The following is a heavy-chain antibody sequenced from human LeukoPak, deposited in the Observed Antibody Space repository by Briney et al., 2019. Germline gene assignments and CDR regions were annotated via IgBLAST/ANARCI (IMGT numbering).Heavy chain of an antibody. CDR1: GFTFSSYR. CDR2: IKQDGSVK. D-gene: IGHD3-22*01. J-gene: IGHJ4*02. Sequence: GGSLRLSCAGSGFTFSSYRMSWVRQAPGKGLEWVANIKQDGSVKYNVASVKGRFTISRDNAKNSLYLQMNSLRAEDTAVYYCARGYYDSSGYYYGAYWGQGTLVTVSS. CDR3: ARGYYDSSGYYYGAY. V-gene: IGHV3-7*01.